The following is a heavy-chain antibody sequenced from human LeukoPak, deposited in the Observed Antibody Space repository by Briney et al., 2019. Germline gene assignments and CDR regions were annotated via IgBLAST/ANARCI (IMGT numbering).Heavy chain of an antibody. D-gene: IGHD4-17*01. J-gene: IGHJ6*03. V-gene: IGHV1-8*03. Sequence: ASVKVSCKASGYTFTSYDINWVRQATGQGLEWMGWMNPNSGNTGYARKFQGRVTITRNTSISTAYMELSSLRSEDTAVYYCARGPDYGDLYYYYYYMDVWGKGTTVTVSS. CDR2: MNPNSGNT. CDR1: GYTFTSYD. CDR3: ARGPDYGDLYYYYYYMDV.